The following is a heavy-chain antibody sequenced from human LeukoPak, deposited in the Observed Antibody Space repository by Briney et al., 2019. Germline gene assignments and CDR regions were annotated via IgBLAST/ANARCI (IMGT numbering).Heavy chain of an antibody. V-gene: IGHV4-59*08. Sequence: SETLSLTCTVSGGSISSYYWSWIRQPPGKGLEWIGYIYYSGSTNYNPSLMSRVTISLDTSNNQFSLKLNSVTAADTAVYYCVRPTGLEPPGPYRGFDPWGQGTLVTISS. D-gene: IGHD1-1*01. J-gene: IGHJ5*02. CDR2: IYYSGST. CDR3: VRPTGLEPPGPYRGFDP. CDR1: GGSISSYY.